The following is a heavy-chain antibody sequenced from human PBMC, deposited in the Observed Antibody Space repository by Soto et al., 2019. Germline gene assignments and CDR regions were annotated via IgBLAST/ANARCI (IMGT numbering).Heavy chain of an antibody. CDR3: ARASTGSYYDY. Sequence: SETLSLTCAVSGYSISSGYYWGWIRQPPGKGLEWIGSIYHSGSTYYNPSLKSRVTISVDTSKNQFSLKLSSVTAADTAVYYCARASTGSYYDYWGQGTLVTVSS. CDR2: IYHSGST. D-gene: IGHD1-26*01. V-gene: IGHV4-38-2*01. J-gene: IGHJ4*02. CDR1: GYSISSGYY.